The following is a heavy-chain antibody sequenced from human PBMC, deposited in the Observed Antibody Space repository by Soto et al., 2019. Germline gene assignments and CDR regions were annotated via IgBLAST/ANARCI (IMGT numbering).Heavy chain of an antibody. Sequence: EVQLLESGGGLGQPGGSLRLSCAASGFTFSSSAMSWVRQGPGKGLEWVSSISGGAVSTYYADSVKGRFTISRDNSKNTLFLQMNSLRADDTAVYYCAKGRYSTAWNDPFFDHWGEGTLVTVSS. D-gene: IGHD1-1*01. CDR3: AKGRYSTAWNDPFFDH. V-gene: IGHV3-23*01. J-gene: IGHJ4*02. CDR1: GFTFSSSA. CDR2: ISGGAVST.